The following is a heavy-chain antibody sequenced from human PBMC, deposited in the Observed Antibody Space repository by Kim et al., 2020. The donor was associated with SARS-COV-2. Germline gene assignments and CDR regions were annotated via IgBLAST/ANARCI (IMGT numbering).Heavy chain of an antibody. CDR1: GYIFSDNA. CDR3: ATNGFDL. V-gene: IGHV1-3*01. Sequence: ASVKVSCKASGYIFSDNAMHWVRQGPGQGLEWLGWINAATGDTRYSQKIQGRVTITRDTSAATADMELRSLRSEDTGIYYCATNGFDLWGQGTKVIVSS. J-gene: IGHJ3*01. CDR2: INAATGDT.